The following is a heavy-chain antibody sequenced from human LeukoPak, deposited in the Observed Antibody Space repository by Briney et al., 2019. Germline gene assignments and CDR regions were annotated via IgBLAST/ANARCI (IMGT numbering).Heavy chain of an antibody. CDR2: ISYDGSNK. D-gene: IGHD3-22*01. CDR3: AKVDPSRYYDSSGTFDY. CDR1: GFTFSSYG. Sequence: PGGSLRLSCAASGFTFSSYGMHWVRQAPGKGLEWVAVISYDGSNKYYADSVKGRFTISRDNSKNTLYLQMNSLRAEDTAVYYCAKVDPSRYYDSSGTFDYWGQGTLVTVSS. J-gene: IGHJ4*02. V-gene: IGHV3-30*18.